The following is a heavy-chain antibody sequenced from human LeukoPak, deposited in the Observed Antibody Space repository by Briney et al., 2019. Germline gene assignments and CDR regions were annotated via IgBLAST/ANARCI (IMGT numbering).Heavy chain of an antibody. CDR3: ARDQGNGDYPDWFDP. D-gene: IGHD4-17*01. CDR2: ISAYNGNI. J-gene: IGHJ5*02. V-gene: IGHV1-18*01. Sequence: ASVKVSCKASGYTFTSYAISWVRQAPGQGLEWMGWISAYNGNINYAQKLQGRVTMTTDTSTRTAYMELRSLRSDDRAVYYCARDQGNGDYPDWFDPWGQGTLVTVSS. CDR1: GYTFTSYA.